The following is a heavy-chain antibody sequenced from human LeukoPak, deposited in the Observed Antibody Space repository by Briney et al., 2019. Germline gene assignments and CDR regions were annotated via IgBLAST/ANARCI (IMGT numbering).Heavy chain of an antibody. CDR3: TKHVSSQGRGVDY. D-gene: IGHD3-10*01. J-gene: IGHJ4*02. Sequence: GESLKISCQTSGYSFTSYWIGWVRQMPGKGLEWMGIIYPGDSDTRHSPPFQGQVTISADKSLNTAYLQWSSLEASDTAMYYCTKHVSSQGRGVDYWGQGTLVTVSS. CDR2: IYPGDSDT. V-gene: IGHV5-51*01. CDR1: GYSFTSYW.